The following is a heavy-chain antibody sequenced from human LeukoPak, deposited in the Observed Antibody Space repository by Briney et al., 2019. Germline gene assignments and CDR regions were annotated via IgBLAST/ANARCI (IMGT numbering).Heavy chain of an antibody. D-gene: IGHD3-22*01. CDR3: ARDGGYYYDSSGYYFEY. CDR2: ISGHNGNT. CDR1: GNTFTSYG. J-gene: IGHJ4*02. V-gene: IGHV1-18*01. Sequence: ASVKVSCKASGNTFTSYGISWVRQAPGQGLEWMGWISGHNGNTNYAQKLQGRVTMTTDTSTSTAYMELRSLRSDDTAVYYCARDGGYYYDSSGYYFEYWGQGTLVTVPS.